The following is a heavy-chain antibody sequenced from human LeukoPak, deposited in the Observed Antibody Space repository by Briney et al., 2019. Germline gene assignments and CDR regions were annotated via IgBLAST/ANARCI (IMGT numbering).Heavy chain of an antibody. CDR1: GGSISSYY. CDR3: ARERIRGSGSYYNSIDY. D-gene: IGHD3-10*01. CDR2: IYYSGST. Sequence: SETLSLTCTVSGGSISSYYWSWIRQPPGKGLEWIGYIYYSGSTNYNPSLKSRVTISVDTSKNQFSLKLSSVTAADTAVYCCARERIRGSGSYYNSIDYWGQGTLVTVSS. V-gene: IGHV4-59*12. J-gene: IGHJ4*02.